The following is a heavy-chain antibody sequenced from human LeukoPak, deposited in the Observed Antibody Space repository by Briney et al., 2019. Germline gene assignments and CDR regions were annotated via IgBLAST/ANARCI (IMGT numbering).Heavy chain of an antibody. CDR1: GFTVSSNS. CDR3: AKESYGSYHWFDP. Sequence: GGSLRLSCTVSGFTVSSNSMSWVRQAPGKGLEWVSFIYSDNTHYSDSVKGRFTISRDNSKNTLYLQMNSLRAEDTAVYYCAKESYGSYHWFDPWGQGTLVTVSS. V-gene: IGHV3-53*01. CDR2: IYSDNT. D-gene: IGHD1-26*01. J-gene: IGHJ5*02.